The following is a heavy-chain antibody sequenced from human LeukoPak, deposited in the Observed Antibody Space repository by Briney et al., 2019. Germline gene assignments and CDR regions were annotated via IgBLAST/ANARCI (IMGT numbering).Heavy chain of an antibody. D-gene: IGHD1-1*01. CDR1: GGSISSGGYY. Sequence: PSQTLSLTCTVSGGSISSGGYYWSWIRQPPGKGLEWIGYISHSGTSYYNPSLESRVTMSVDGSKNQFSLKLSSVTAADTAVYYCARAGGGTGTFLSPYYYYMDVWGKGTTVTVSS. CDR3: ARAGGGTGTFLSPYYYYMDV. CDR2: ISHSGTS. V-gene: IGHV4-30-2*01. J-gene: IGHJ6*03.